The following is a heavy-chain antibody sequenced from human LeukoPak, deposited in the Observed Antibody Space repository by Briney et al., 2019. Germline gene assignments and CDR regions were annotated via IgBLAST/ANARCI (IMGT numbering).Heavy chain of an antibody. CDR1: GYTFTSYY. CDR2: INPSGGST. CDR3: AKDSRTYFKWLDP. J-gene: IGHJ5*02. Sequence: ASVKVSCKASGYTFTSYYMHWVRQAPGQGLEWMGIINPSGGSTSYAQKFQGRVTMTRDMSTSTVYMELSSLRSEDTAVYYCAKDSRTYFKWLDPWGQGTLVTVSS. D-gene: IGHD6-13*01. V-gene: IGHV1-46*01.